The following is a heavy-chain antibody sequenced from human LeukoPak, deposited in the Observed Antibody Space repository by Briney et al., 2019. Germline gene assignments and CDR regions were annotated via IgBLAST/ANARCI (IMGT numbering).Heavy chain of an antibody. J-gene: IGHJ4*02. D-gene: IGHD1-26*01. CDR2: ISYDGSNK. CDR3: AKGWELSFDY. Sequence: GGSLRLSCAASGFTFSSYGMHWVRQAPGKGLEWVVVISYDGSNKYYADSVKGRFTISRDNSKNTLYLQMNSLRAEDTAVYYCAKGWELSFDYWGQGTLVTVSS. CDR1: GFTFSSYG. V-gene: IGHV3-30*18.